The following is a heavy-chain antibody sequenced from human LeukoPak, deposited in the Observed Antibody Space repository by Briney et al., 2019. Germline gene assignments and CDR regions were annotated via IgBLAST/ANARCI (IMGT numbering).Heavy chain of an antibody. D-gene: IGHD1-26*01. V-gene: IGHV3-66*01. CDR1: GFTVSSNY. Sequence: GSLRLSCAASGFTVSSNYMSWVRQAPGKGLEWVSVIYSGGSTYYADSVKGRFTISRDNSKNTLYLQMDSLRAEDTAVYYCARVPDSGSFNFDYWGQGTLVTVSS. CDR3: ARVPDSGSFNFDY. J-gene: IGHJ4*02. CDR2: IYSGGST.